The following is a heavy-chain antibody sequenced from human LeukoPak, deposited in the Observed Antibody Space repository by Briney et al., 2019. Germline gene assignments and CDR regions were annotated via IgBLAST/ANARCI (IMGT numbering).Heavy chain of an antibody. Sequence: GGSLRLSCAASGFTFSSYSMNWVRQAPGRGLEWVSYISRSSSTINYADSVKGRFTISRDNAKNSVYLQMNSLRAEDTAVYYCARDPYSSSSFDYWGQGTLVTVSS. CDR1: GFTFSSYS. CDR3: ARDPYSSSSFDY. D-gene: IGHD6-6*01. V-gene: IGHV3-48*01. J-gene: IGHJ4*02. CDR2: ISRSSSTI.